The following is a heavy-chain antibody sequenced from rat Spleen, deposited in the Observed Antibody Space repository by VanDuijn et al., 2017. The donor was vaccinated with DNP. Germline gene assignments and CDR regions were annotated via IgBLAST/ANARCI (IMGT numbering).Heavy chain of an antibody. D-gene: IGHD1-1*01. V-gene: IGHV5-27*01. J-gene: IGHJ1*01. Sequence: EVQLVESGGGLVQPGRSLKLSCAASGFTFSNYYMAWVRQAPTKGLEWVAYISTGGGSTYYRDSVKGRFTIIRDNAKSTLYLQMDSLRSEDTATYYCTSYSGAYWYFDFWGPGTMVTVSS. CDR1: GFTFSNYY. CDR3: TSYSGAYWYFDF. CDR2: ISTGGGST.